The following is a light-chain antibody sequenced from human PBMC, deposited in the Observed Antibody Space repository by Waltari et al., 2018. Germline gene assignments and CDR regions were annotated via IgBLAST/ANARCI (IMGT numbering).Light chain of an antibody. V-gene: IGKV1-39*01. CDR3: QETYSSPPST. CDR2: SAS. J-gene: IGKJ1*01. Sequence: DIQMTQSPSSLSASVGDRVTITCRASQGISNYLNWYQHKPGKAPKLLIYSASSLQSGVPSRFSGSGSGTDFTLTITSLQPEDFATYYCQETYSSPPSTFGPGTKVESK. CDR1: QGISNY.